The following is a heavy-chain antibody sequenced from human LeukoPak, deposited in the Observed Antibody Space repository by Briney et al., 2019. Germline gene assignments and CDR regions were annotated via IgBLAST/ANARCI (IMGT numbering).Heavy chain of an antibody. CDR1: GFTFNNYA. Sequence: GGSLRLSCAASGFTFNNYAMSWVRQAPGKGLEWVSAVSGSGSATYYADSVKGRFTISRDNSKNTLYLQMNSLRAEDTAVYYCKTGITGTNGLDYWGQGTLVTVSS. CDR3: KTGITGTNGLDY. CDR2: VSGSGSAT. D-gene: IGHD1-20*01. V-gene: IGHV3-23*01. J-gene: IGHJ4*02.